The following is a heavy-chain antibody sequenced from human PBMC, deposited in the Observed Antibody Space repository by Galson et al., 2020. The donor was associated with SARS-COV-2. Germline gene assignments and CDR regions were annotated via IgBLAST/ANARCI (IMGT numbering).Heavy chain of an antibody. V-gene: IGHV4-4*02. J-gene: IGHJ6*02. Sequence: SETLSLTCAVSGGSISSSNWWRWVRQTPGKRLAWIGQIYPSGRPNYNPSHKSRVTISVDKSKNQFSLKLSSVTAADTAVYYCAREPYYYDSSGPYYYYYGMDVWGQGTTVTVSS. CDR3: AREPYYYDSSGPYYYYYGMDV. CDR1: GGSISSSNW. D-gene: IGHD3-22*01. CDR2: IYPSGRP.